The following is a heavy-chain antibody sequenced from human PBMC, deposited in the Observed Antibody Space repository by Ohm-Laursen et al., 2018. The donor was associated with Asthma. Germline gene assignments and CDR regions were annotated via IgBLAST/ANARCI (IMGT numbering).Heavy chain of an antibody. J-gene: IGHJ6*02. CDR1: GYTFTSYG. V-gene: IGHV1-18*01. CDR2: ISAYNGNT. D-gene: IGHD3-3*01. CDR3: ARVNDFWSGYRGMDV. Sequence: ASVKVSCKASGYTFTSYGISWVRQAPGQGLEWMGWISAYNGNTNYAQKFQGRVTITRDTSASTAYMELSSLRSEDTAVYYCARVNDFWSGYRGMDVWGQGTTVTVSS.